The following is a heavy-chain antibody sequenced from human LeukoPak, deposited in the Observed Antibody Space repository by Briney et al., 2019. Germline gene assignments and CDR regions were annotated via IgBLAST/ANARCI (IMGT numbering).Heavy chain of an antibody. J-gene: IGHJ4*02. CDR1: GFTFSSYD. V-gene: IGHV3-13*01. Sequence: PGGSLRLSCAASGFTFSSYDMHWVRQATGKGLEWVSAIGTAGDTYYPGSVKGRFTISRENAKNSLYLQMNSLRAGDTAVYYCARGSPGPTGYYFGYWGQGTLVTVSS. CDR2: IGTAGDT. CDR3: ARGSPGPTGYYFGY.